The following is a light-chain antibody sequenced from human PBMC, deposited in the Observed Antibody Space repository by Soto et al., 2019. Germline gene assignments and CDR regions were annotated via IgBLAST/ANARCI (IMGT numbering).Light chain of an antibody. Sequence: SYELTQPPSVSVSPGQTARITCSGDALPKQYAYWYQQKPGQAPVLVIYKDSERPSGIPERFSGSSSGTTVTLTISGVQAEDEADYYCQSADSSGTHAVFGGGSLLTVL. V-gene: IGLV3-25*03. CDR1: ALPKQY. CDR2: KDS. CDR3: QSADSSGTHAV. J-gene: IGLJ7*01.